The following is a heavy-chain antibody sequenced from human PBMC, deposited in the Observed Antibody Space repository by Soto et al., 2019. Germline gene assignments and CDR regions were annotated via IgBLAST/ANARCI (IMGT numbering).Heavy chain of an antibody. CDR2: ITTTGDT. Sequence: PGGSLRLSCAASGFIFSSYDVHWVRQAPGKGLEWVSVITTTGDTYYAASVKGRSTISRENAENSLYLQMNSLRAEDATVYYCAREVPLNYGSYPYCHYYGMDVGGRGTTVPFSS. CDR3: AREVPLNYGSYPYCHYYGMDV. CDR1: GFIFSSYD. V-gene: IGHV3-13*01. D-gene: IGHD3-16*01. J-gene: IGHJ6*02.